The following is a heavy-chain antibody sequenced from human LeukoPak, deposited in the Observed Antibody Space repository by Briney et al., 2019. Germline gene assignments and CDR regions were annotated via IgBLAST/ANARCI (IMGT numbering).Heavy chain of an antibody. Sequence: GGSLRLSCAASGFTFSSYAMSWVRQAPGKGLEWVSAISGSGGSAYYADSVKGRFTISRDNSRNTLYLQMNSLRAEDTAVYYCAKARLAVADYYYGMDVWGQGTTVTVSS. CDR2: ISGSGGSA. J-gene: IGHJ6*02. CDR1: GFTFSSYA. V-gene: IGHV3-23*01. CDR3: AKARLAVADYYYGMDV. D-gene: IGHD6-19*01.